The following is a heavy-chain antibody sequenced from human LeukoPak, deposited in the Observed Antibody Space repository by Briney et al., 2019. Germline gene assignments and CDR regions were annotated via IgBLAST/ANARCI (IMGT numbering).Heavy chain of an antibody. CDR1: GGSFSGYY. CDR2: INHSGST. D-gene: IGHD3-9*01. J-gene: IGHJ1*01. V-gene: IGHV4-34*01. Sequence: SETLSLTCAVYGGSFSGYYWSWIRQPPGKGLEWIGEINHSGSTNYNPSLKSRVTISVDTFKNQFSLKLSSVTAADTAVYYCARGVYDILTGYYLQHWGQGTLVTVSS. CDR3: ARGVYDILTGYYLQH.